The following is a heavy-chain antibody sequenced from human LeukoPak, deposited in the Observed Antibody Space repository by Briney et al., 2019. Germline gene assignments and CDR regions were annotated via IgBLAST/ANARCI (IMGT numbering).Heavy chain of an antibody. CDR1: GGTFSSYA. CDR3: ASIYYDSSGYYYGYFDY. V-gene: IGHV1-69*05. D-gene: IGHD3-22*01. CDR2: IIPIFGTA. Sequence: SVKVSCKASGGTFSSYAISWARQAPGQGLEWMGGIIPIFGTANYAQKFQGRVTITTDESTSTAYMELSSLRSEDTAVYYCASIYYDSSGYYYGYFDYWGQGTLVTVSS. J-gene: IGHJ4*02.